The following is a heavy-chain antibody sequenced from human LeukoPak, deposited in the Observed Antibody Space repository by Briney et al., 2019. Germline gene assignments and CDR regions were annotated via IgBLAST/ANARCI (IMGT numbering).Heavy chain of an antibody. J-gene: IGHJ4*02. CDR1: GFTFNTYW. V-gene: IGHV3-7*01. CDR2: IKHDGSEK. D-gene: IGHD3-22*01. CDR3: ARAYYDTSGYYYVYFDH. Sequence: PGGSLRLSCAASGFTFNTYWMTWVRQAPGTGLEWVANIKHDGSEKYYLDSVKGRFTISRDNAKNSLYLQMNSLRAEDTAVYFCARAYYDTSGYYYVYFDHWGQGALVTVSS.